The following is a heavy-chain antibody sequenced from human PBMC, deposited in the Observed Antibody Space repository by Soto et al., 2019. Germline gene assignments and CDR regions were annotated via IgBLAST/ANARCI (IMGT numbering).Heavy chain of an antibody. Sequence: QVQLVQSGAEVKKPGSSVKVSCKASGGTFSSYTISWVRQAPGQGLEWMGRIIPILGIANYAQKFQGRVTITADKSTSTAYMELSSLRSEDTAVYYCARDPRDCSGGSCYPGNWFDPWGQGTLVTVSS. CDR1: GGTFSSYT. CDR3: ARDPRDCSGGSCYPGNWFDP. CDR2: IIPILGIA. J-gene: IGHJ5*02. D-gene: IGHD2-15*01. V-gene: IGHV1-69*08.